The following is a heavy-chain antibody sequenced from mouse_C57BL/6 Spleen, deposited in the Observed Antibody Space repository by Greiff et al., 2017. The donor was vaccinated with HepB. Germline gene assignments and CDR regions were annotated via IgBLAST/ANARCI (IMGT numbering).Heavy chain of an antibody. CDR2: IWSDGST. J-gene: IGHJ2*01. D-gene: IGHD2-3*01. V-gene: IGHV2-6-1*01. CDR1: GFSLTSYG. CDR3: ARQGPYDGYYLDY. Sequence: VKVVESGPGLVAPSQSLSITCTVSGFSLTSYGVHWVRQPPGKGLEWLVVIWSDGSTTYNSALKSRLSISKDNSKSQVFLKMNSLQTDDTAMYYCARQGPYDGYYLDYWGQGTTLTVSS.